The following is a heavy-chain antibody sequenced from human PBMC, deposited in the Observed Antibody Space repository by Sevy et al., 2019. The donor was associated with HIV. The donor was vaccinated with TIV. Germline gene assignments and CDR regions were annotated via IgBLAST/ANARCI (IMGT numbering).Heavy chain of an antibody. D-gene: IGHD2-15*01. CDR3: ASSKGYCSGGSCAHYAFDI. CDR1: GGSVSSGSYY. CDR2: IYYSGST. V-gene: IGHV4-61*01. J-gene: IGHJ3*02. Sequence: SETLSLTCTVSGGSVSSGSYYWSWIRQPPGKGLEWIGYIYYSGSTNYNPSLKSRVTISVDTPKNQFSLKLSSVTAADTAVYYCASSKGYCSGGSCAHYAFDIWGQGTMVTVSS.